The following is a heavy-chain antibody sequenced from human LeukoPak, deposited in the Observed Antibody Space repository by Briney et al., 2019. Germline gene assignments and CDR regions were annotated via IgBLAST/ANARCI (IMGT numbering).Heavy chain of an antibody. D-gene: IGHD3-9*01. Sequence: ASVKVSCKASGYTFTSYGISWVRQAPGQGLEWMGWISAYNGNTNYAQKLQGRVTMTTDTSTSTAYMELRSLRSDDTAVYYCARDTTDILTGYYHWYFDLWGRGTLVTVSS. CDR3: ARDTTDILTGYYHWYFDL. CDR2: ISAYNGNT. J-gene: IGHJ2*01. V-gene: IGHV1-18*01. CDR1: GYTFTSYG.